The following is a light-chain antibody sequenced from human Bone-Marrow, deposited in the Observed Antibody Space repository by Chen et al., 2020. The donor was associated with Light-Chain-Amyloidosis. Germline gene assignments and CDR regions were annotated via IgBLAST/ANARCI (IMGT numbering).Light chain of an antibody. CDR1: QGIRTY. J-gene: IGKJ4*01. CDR3: QQYNSHPLT. V-gene: IGKV1-16*02. CDR2: DAS. Sequence: DIQMTQSPSSLSASIGDRVTITCRASQGIRTYLAWVQQMPGKAPKSLIYDASRLHSGVPSKFSGSGSRTDVNLTISSLQPEDFATYYCQQYNSHPLTFGGGTKVEIK.